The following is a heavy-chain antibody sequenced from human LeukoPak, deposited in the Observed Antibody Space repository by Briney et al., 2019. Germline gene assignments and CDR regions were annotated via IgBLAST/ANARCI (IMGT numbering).Heavy chain of an antibody. CDR2: IKQDSSGK. J-gene: IGHJ4*02. D-gene: IGHD3-22*01. Sequence: PGGSLRLSCAASGFNFYDYWMTWVRQAPGKGLEWVASIKQDSSGKSYLDSVRGRFTISRDNAHSSLFLQMNSPTAEDTAVYYCGQDDHARARLYASSSGGVESWGRGTLVSVSA. CDR1: GFNFYDYW. CDR3: GQDDHARARLYASSSGGVES. V-gene: IGHV3-7*01.